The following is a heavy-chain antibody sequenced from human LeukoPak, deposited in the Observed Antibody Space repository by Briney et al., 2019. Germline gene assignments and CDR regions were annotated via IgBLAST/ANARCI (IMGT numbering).Heavy chain of an antibody. J-gene: IGHJ5*02. CDR1: GYTFTGYY. V-gene: IGHV1-2*04. Sequence: ASVKVSCKASGYTFTGYYMHWVRQAPGQGLEWMGWINPNSGGTNYAQKFQGWVTMTRDTSISTAYMELSRLRSDDTAVYYCARDGGIAAAGTVFWFDPWGQGTLVTVSS. D-gene: IGHD6-13*01. CDR2: INPNSGGT. CDR3: ARDGGIAAAGTVFWFDP.